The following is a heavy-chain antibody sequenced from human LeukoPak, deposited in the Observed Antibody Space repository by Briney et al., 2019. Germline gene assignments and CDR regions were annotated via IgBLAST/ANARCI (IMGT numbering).Heavy chain of an antibody. CDR3: ARGRKIAVAVSWFDP. V-gene: IGHV4-34*01. J-gene: IGHJ5*02. CDR2: INHSGST. D-gene: IGHD6-19*01. Sequence: SETLSLTCAVYGGSFGGYYWSWIRQPPGKGLEWIGEINHSGSTNYNPSLKSRVTISVDTSKNQFSLKLSSVTAADTAVYYCARGRKIAVAVSWFDPWGQGTLVTVSS. CDR1: GGSFGGYY.